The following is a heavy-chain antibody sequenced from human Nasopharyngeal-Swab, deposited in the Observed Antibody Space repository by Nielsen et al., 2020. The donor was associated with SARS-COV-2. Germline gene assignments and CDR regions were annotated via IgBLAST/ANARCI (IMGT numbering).Heavy chain of an antibody. Sequence: SETLSLTCTVSGSSISSGYYWGWIRQPPGKGLEWIGSIYHSGSTYYNPSLKSRVTISVGTSKNQFSLKLSSVTAADTAVYYCARGAVAGTVPRWFDPWGQGTLVTVSS. D-gene: IGHD6-19*01. CDR2: IYHSGST. V-gene: IGHV4-38-2*02. J-gene: IGHJ5*02. CDR3: ARGAVAGTVPRWFDP. CDR1: GSSISSGYY.